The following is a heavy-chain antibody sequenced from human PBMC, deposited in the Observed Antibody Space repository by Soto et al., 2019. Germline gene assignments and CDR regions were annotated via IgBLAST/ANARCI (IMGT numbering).Heavy chain of an antibody. CDR2: VSPSGGGA. V-gene: IGHV3-23*01. CDR3: AKAPSSGWENWFDP. D-gene: IGHD6-19*01. Sequence: PGGSLRLSCTASGFSFSSFAINWVRQAPGKGLEWISTVSPSGGGAYYADSVKGRFTMSRDNSKNTLSLQMYSLRAEDTAVYYCAKAPSSGWENWFDPWGQGTLVTVSS. J-gene: IGHJ5*02. CDR1: GFSFSSFA.